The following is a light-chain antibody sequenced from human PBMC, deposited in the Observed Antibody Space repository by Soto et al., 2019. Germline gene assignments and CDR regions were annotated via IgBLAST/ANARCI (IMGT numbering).Light chain of an antibody. CDR3: QQRSNWPPA. Sequence: EMVMTQSPATLSVSPGERVTLSCRASQSVSSYLAWYQQKPGQAPRLLIYDASNRATGIPARFSGSGSGTDFTLTISSLEPEDFAVYYCQQRSNWPPAFGGGTKVEIK. J-gene: IGKJ4*01. V-gene: IGKV3-11*01. CDR2: DAS. CDR1: QSVSSY.